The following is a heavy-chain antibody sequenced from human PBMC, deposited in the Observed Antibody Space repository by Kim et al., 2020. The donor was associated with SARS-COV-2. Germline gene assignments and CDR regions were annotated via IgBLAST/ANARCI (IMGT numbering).Heavy chain of an antibody. Sequence: SETLSLTCTVSGGSISSSSYYWGWIRQPPGKGLEWIGSIYYSGSTYYNPSLKSRVTISVDTSKNQFSLKLSSVTAAATAVYYCAREMKTYYYGSGSYFDYWGQGTLVTDSS. CDR3: AREMKTYYYGSGSYFDY. J-gene: IGHJ4*02. CDR2: IYYSGST. CDR1: GGSISSSSYY. D-gene: IGHD3-10*01. V-gene: IGHV4-39*07.